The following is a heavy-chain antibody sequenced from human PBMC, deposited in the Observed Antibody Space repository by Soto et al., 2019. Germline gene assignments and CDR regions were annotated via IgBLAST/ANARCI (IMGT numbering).Heavy chain of an antibody. CDR2: IRGSDGTT. CDR3: AKDRPRRTSGYFFDY. J-gene: IGHJ4*02. D-gene: IGHD1-1*01. CDR1: GFSFSTFD. V-gene: IGHV3-23*01. Sequence: GGSLRLSCEASGFSFSTFDMSWVRQAPGKGLQCVSFIRGSDGTTYYADSVRGRFTISRDNSRNTLYLQMNSLRAEDTALYYCAKDRPRRTSGYFFDYWGQGTPVTVSS.